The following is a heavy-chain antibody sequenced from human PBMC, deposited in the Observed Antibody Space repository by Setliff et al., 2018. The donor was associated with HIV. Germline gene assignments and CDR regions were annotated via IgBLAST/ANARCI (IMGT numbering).Heavy chain of an antibody. V-gene: IGHV4-4*08. D-gene: IGHD6-19*01. CDR3: ARDYSGWYYFDC. Sequence: SETLSLTCTVSGGSISSYYWSWIRLPPGKGLEWIGYIYTSGITNYNPSLKSRVTMSVDTPKNQFSLKLSSVTAADTAVYYCARDYSGWYYFDCWGQGTLVTVSS. CDR2: IYTSGIT. CDR1: GGSISSYY. J-gene: IGHJ4*02.